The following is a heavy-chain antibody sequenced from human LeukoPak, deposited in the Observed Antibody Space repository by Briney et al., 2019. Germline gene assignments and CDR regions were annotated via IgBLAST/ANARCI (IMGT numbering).Heavy chain of an antibody. Sequence: GGSLRLSCAASGFTFSSYWMHWARQAPGKGPVWVSHIKSDGSSTTYADSVKGRFTISRDNAKSTLYLQMNSLRAEDTAVYYCARDRGYTQDYWGQGTLVTVSS. CDR3: ARDRGYTQDY. CDR1: GFTFSSYW. V-gene: IGHV3-74*01. D-gene: IGHD5-12*01. CDR2: IKSDGSST. J-gene: IGHJ4*02.